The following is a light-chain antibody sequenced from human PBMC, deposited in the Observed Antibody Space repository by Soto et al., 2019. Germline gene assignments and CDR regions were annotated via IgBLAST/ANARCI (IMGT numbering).Light chain of an antibody. Sequence: EIVMTQSPATLSVSPGERATLSCRAGQSVSSNLAWYQQKPGQAPRLLIYGASTRATGIPARFSGSGSGTEFTLTISSLQSEDFAVYYCQQYNNWPRGITFGQGTRLEIK. CDR3: QQYNNWPRGIT. CDR2: GAS. V-gene: IGKV3-15*01. J-gene: IGKJ5*01. CDR1: QSVSSN.